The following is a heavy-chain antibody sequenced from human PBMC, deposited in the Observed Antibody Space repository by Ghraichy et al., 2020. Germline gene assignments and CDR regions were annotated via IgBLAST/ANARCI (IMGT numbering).Heavy chain of an antibody. D-gene: IGHD3-3*01. V-gene: IGHV3-74*01. CDR1: GFTFSRYW. Sequence: GALRLSCAASGFTFSRYWMHWVRQAPGKGLVWVSRINTDGSSTSYADSVKGRFTISRDNAKNTLYLQMNSLRAEDTAVYYCVRDSYDSWSGYYKGMDVWGQGTTVTVSS. J-gene: IGHJ6*02. CDR2: INTDGSST. CDR3: VRDSYDSWSGYYKGMDV.